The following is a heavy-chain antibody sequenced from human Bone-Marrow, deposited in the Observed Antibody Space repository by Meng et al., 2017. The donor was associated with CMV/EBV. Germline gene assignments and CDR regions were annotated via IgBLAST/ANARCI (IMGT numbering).Heavy chain of an antibody. Sequence: LSLTCAASGFTFSSYEMNWVRQAPGKGLEWVSYISSSGSTIYYADSVKGRFTISRDNAKNSLYLQMNSLRAEDTAVYYCASFNDILTGYGNGMDVWGQGTTVTVSS. CDR1: GFTFSSYE. V-gene: IGHV3-48*03. CDR2: ISSSGSTI. J-gene: IGHJ6*02. D-gene: IGHD3-9*01. CDR3: ASFNDILTGYGNGMDV.